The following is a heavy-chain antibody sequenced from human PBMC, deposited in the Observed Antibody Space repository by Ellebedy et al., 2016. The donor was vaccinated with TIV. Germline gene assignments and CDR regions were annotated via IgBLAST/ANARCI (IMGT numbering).Heavy chain of an antibody. CDR2: INSDGSST. D-gene: IGHD5-24*01. V-gene: IGHV3-74*01. CDR3: ARSRDGHNFIGDY. CDR1: GFTFSSYW. J-gene: IGHJ4*02. Sequence: PGGSLRLSCAASGFTFSSYWMHWVRQAPGKGLVWVSRINSDGSSTSYADSVKGRFTISRDNAKNTLYLQMNSLRAEDTAVYYCARSRDGHNFIGDYWGQGTLVTVSS.